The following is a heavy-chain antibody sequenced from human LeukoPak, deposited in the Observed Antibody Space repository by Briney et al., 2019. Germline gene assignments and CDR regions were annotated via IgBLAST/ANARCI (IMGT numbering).Heavy chain of an antibody. CDR1: GYTFTGYH. Sequence: ASVKVSCKASGYTFTGYHMHWVRQAPGQGLEWMGWINPNSGATNKAQKFQGRVTVTRDTSISTAYMELSRLRSDDAAVYYCARLLCSGGSCYSDYWGQGTLVTVSS. V-gene: IGHV1-2*02. CDR2: INPNSGAT. D-gene: IGHD2-15*01. CDR3: ARLLCSGGSCYSDY. J-gene: IGHJ4*02.